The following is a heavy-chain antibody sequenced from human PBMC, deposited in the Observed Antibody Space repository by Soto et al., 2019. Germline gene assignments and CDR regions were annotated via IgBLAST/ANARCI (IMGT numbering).Heavy chain of an antibody. CDR2: ISSSSSYI. Sequence: GGSLRLSCAASGFTFSSYSMNWVRQAPGKGLEWVSSISSSSSYIYYADSVKGRLTISRDNAKNSLYPQMNSLRAEDTAVYYCTRDASRDSSARGWFDPWGPGTLVTAPQ. CDR3: TRDASRDSSARGWFDP. J-gene: IGHJ5*02. CDR1: GFTFSSYS. D-gene: IGHD6-13*01. V-gene: IGHV3-21*01.